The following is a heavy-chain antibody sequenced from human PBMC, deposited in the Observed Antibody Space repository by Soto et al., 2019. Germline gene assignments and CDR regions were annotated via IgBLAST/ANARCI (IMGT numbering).Heavy chain of an antibody. J-gene: IGHJ4*02. CDR1: GFTFSTYP. D-gene: IGHD2-15*01. CDR3: ASGVVVPAARFDS. Sequence: EVQLVESGGGLVRPGGSLRLSCAASGFTFSTYPMHWDRQAPGKGLQWVSSISSSSVYIYYADSMKGRFTISRDNAKKSLYLQMNSLRAEDTAVYYCASGVVVPAARFDSWGQGTLVTVSS. CDR2: ISSSSVYI. V-gene: IGHV3-21*01.